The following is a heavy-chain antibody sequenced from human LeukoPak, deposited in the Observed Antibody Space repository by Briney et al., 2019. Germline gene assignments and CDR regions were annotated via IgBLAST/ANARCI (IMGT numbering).Heavy chain of an antibody. CDR2: INHSGST. CDR1: GGSFSGYY. CDR3: ARAEYYYDSSGYSLFDH. J-gene: IGHJ4*02. V-gene: IGHV4-34*01. D-gene: IGHD3-22*01. Sequence: SETLSLTCAVYGGSFSGYYWSWIRQPPGKGLEWIGEINHSGSTNYNPSLKSRVTISVDTSKNQFSLKLSSVTAADTAVYYCARAEYYYDSSGYSLFDHWGQGTLVTVSS.